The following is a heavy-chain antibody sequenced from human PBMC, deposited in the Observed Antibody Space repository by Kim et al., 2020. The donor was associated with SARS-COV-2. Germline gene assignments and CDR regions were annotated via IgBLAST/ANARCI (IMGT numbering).Heavy chain of an antibody. CDR3: AKSSGVAAAGLNYYYYYG. D-gene: IGHD6-13*01. CDR2: ISYDGSNK. CDR1: GFTFSSYG. J-gene: IGHJ6*01. Sequence: GGSLRLSCAASGFTFSSYGMHWVRQAPGKGLEWVAVISYDGSNKYYADSVKGRFTISRDNSKNTLYLQMNSLRAEDTAVYYCAKSSGVAAAGLNYYYYYG. V-gene: IGHV3-30*18.